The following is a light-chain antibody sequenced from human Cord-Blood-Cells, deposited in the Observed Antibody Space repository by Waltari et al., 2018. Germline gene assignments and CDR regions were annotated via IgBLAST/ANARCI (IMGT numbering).Light chain of an antibody. CDR1: SGHSSYA. CDR2: LNSDGSH. CDR3: QTWGTGIHV. J-gene: IGLJ3*02. V-gene: IGLV4-69*01. Sequence: QLVLTQSPSASASLGASVKLTCTLSSGHSSYAIAWHQQQPEKGPRYLMKLNSDGSHSKGDGIPDRFSGSSSGAERYFTISSLQSEDEADYYCQTWGTGIHVFGGGTKLTVL.